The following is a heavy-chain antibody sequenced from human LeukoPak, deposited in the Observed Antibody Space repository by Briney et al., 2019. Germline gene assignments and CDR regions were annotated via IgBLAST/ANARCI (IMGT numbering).Heavy chain of an antibody. J-gene: IGHJ6*02. CDR1: GFTFSDYY. V-gene: IGHV3-11*05. CDR3: AREARLGYYGSGSPRGGMDV. D-gene: IGHD3-10*01. CDR2: ISGLVSYT. Sequence: GGSLRLSCAASGFTFSDYYMSWIRQAPGKGLEWVSYISGLVSYTNYADSVKGGFTISRDNAKNSLYLQMNSLRAEDTAVYYCAREARLGYYGSGSPRGGMDVWGQGTTVTVSS.